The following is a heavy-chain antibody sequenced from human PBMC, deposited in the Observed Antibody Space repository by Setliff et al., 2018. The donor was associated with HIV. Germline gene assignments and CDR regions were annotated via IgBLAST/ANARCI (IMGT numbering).Heavy chain of an antibody. D-gene: IGHD3-3*01. J-gene: IGHJ3*02. CDR3: ARAAAYFNFWTGYHPHAFDI. V-gene: IGHV3-9*01. CDR2: IIWNSGTT. CDR1: GFNFGDYG. Sequence: GGSLRLSCAASGFNFGDYGIHWVRQAPGKGPEWVSGIIWNSGTTGYADSVKGRFTISRDYAKNSLFLQMNSLRAEDTAVYYCARAAAYFNFWTGYHPHAFDIWGQGTMVTVSS.